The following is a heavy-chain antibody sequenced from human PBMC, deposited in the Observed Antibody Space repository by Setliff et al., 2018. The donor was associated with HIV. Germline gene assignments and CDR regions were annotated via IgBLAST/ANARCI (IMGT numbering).Heavy chain of an antibody. CDR2: IFAGGST. D-gene: IGHD1-26*01. CDR1: GGSISAYY. V-gene: IGHV4-4*07. Sequence: SETLSLTCTVSGGSISAYYLSWIRQPAGKGLEYIGRIFAGGSTNYNPALRSRVTISINTSKNQFSLELGSVTAADTAVYYCARSMGAFDYWGPGALVTVSS. J-gene: IGHJ4*02. CDR3: ARSMGAFDY.